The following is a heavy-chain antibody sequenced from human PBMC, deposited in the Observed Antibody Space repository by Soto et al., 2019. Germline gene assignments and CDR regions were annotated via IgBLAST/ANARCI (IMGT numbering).Heavy chain of an antibody. CDR3: AKLPPHIAAA. CDR2: ISYDGSNK. Sequence: TGGSLRLSCAASGFTFSSYGMHWVRQAPGKGLEWVAVISYDGSNKYYADSVKGRFTTSRDNSKNTLYLQMNSLRAEDTAVYYCAKLPPHIAAAWGQGTLVTVSS. CDR1: GFTFSSYG. D-gene: IGHD6-13*01. V-gene: IGHV3-30*18. J-gene: IGHJ5*02.